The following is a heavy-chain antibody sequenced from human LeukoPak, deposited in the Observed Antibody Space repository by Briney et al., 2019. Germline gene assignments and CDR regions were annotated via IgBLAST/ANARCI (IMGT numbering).Heavy chain of an antibody. V-gene: IGHV3-9*01. J-gene: IGHJ6*03. D-gene: IGHD6-25*01. Sequence: GRSLRLACAASGFSFAVYAMGSARHAPGGGLGWVSGISWNSGSIGYADSVKGRFTISRDNAKNSLYLQMNSLRAEDTALYYCAKDRSGTYYYYMDVWGKGTTVTVSS. CDR3: AKDRSGTYYYYMDV. CDR1: GFSFAVYA. CDR2: ISWNSGSI.